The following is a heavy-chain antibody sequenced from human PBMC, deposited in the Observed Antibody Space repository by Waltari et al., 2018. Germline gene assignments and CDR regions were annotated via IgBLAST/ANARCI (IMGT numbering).Heavy chain of an antibody. J-gene: IGHJ6*03. V-gene: IGHV4-59*01. CDR2: IYYSGST. CDR3: ARAYSSSWYVVADYYYYMDV. D-gene: IGHD6-13*01. Sequence: QVQLQESGPGLVKPSETLSLTCPVSGGSISSSYWSWIRQPPGQGLEWIGYIYYSGSTNYNPSLKSRVTISVDTSKNQFSLKLSSVTAADTAVYYCARAYSSSWYVVADYYYYMDVWGKGTTVTVSS. CDR1: GGSISSSY.